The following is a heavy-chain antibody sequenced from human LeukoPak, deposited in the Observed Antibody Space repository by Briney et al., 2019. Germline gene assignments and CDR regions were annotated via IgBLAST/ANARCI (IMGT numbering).Heavy chain of an antibody. Sequence: GGSLRLSCAASGFTFDDYAMHWVRQAPGKGLEWVSGISWNSGSIGYADSVKGRFTISRDNAKNSLYLQMNSLRAEDTALYYCAKAPTSYDDYYLFDYWGQGTLVTVSS. D-gene: IGHD4-17*01. J-gene: IGHJ4*02. CDR1: GFTFDDYA. CDR3: AKAPTSYDDYYLFDY. CDR2: ISWNSGSI. V-gene: IGHV3-9*01.